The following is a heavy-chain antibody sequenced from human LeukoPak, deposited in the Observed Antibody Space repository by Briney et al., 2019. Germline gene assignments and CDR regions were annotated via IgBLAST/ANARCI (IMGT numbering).Heavy chain of an antibody. Sequence: PGGSLRLSCAASGFTFGSYSMNWVRQAPGKGLEWVSSISSSSSYIYYADSVKGRFTISRDNAKNSLYLQMNSLRAEDTAVYYCARDNNDAFDIWGQGTMVTVSS. V-gene: IGHV3-21*01. CDR1: GFTFGSYS. D-gene: IGHD2/OR15-2a*01. CDR3: ARDNNDAFDI. J-gene: IGHJ3*02. CDR2: ISSSSSYI.